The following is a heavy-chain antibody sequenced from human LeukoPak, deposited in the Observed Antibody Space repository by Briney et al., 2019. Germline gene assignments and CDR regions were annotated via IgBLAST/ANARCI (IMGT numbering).Heavy chain of an antibody. CDR3: ATVVHAVRENRGVESYDY. CDR1: GCTISNYA. V-gene: IGHV3-30-3*01. D-gene: IGHD2/OR15-2a*01. CDR2: ISYDGSNK. J-gene: IGHJ3*01. Sequence: GGSLRLTCTTSGCTISNYARRWVRQAPGKGLEWVAVISYDGSNKYYADSVKGRFTISRDNSKNTLYLQMNSLRAEDTAVYYCATVVHAVRENRGVESYDYWGQGTMVTVSS.